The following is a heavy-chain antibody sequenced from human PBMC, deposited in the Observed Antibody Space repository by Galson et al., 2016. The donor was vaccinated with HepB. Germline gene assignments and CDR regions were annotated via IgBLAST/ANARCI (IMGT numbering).Heavy chain of an antibody. V-gene: IGHV4-61*01. J-gene: IGHJ3*02. Sequence: ETLSLTCIVSAGSVSSGSNYWSWIRQPPGRELEWIGYVFYNGDTNYNPSLKSRVTISIDTSKNQFSLRLSSVTAADTAVYFCSRVPTIFGVVTDAFDIWGQGTMVTVSS. CDR3: SRVPTIFGVVTDAFDI. D-gene: IGHD3-3*01. CDR1: AGSVSSGSNY. CDR2: VFYNGDT.